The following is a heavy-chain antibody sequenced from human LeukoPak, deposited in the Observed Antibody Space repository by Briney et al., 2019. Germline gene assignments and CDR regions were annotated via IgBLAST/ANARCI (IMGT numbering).Heavy chain of an antibody. J-gene: IGHJ6*03. CDR3: ARTPIPNYYYYYMDV. D-gene: IGHD2-2*02. CDR1: GYTFTSYG. V-gene: IGHV1-18*01. CDR2: ISAYNGNT. Sequence: GASVEVSCKASGYTFTSYGISWVRQAPGQGLEWMGWISAYNGNTNYAQKLQGRVTMTTDTSTSTAYMELRSLRSDDTAVYYCARTPIPNYYYYYMDVWGKGTTVTVSS.